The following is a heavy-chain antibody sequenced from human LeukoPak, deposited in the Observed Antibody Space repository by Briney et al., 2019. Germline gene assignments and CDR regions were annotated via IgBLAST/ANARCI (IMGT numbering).Heavy chain of an antibody. CDR2: INAGNGNT. CDR1: GYTFTSYA. Sequence: ASVKVSCKASGYTFTSYAMHWVRQAPGQRLEWMGWINAGNGNTKYSQKFQGRVTITRDTSASTAYMELSSLRSEDTAVYYCARPLYGSGSYPSFDIWGQGTMVTVSS. D-gene: IGHD3-10*01. CDR3: ARPLYGSGSYPSFDI. J-gene: IGHJ3*02. V-gene: IGHV1-3*01.